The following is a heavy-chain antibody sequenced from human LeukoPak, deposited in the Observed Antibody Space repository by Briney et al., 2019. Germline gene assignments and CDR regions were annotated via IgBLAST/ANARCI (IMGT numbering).Heavy chain of an antibody. CDR3: ASWGVLAYSSSSAGHDAFDI. CDR2: IYHSGST. J-gene: IGHJ3*02. CDR1: GGSISSGGYY. D-gene: IGHD6-6*01. V-gene: IGHV4-30-2*01. Sequence: SQTLSLTCTVSGGSISSGGYYWSWIRQPPGKGLEWIGYIYHSGSTYYNPSLKSRVTISVDRSKNQFSLKLSSVTAADTAVYYCASWGVLAYSSSSAGHDAFDIWGQGTMVTVSS.